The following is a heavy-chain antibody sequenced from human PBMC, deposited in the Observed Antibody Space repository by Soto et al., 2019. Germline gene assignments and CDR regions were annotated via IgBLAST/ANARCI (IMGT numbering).Heavy chain of an antibody. D-gene: IGHD2-15*01. CDR3: AASALVAAHH. Sequence: PGGSLRLSCAASAFTFSDYYMGWIRQAPGKGLEWLSYISGNGNTIYYADSVKGRFTVSRDNAKNLLYLQMNSLRVEDTAVYYCAASALVAAHHWGQGAPVTVSS. V-gene: IGHV3-11*01. CDR2: ISGNGNTI. J-gene: IGHJ1*01. CDR1: AFTFSDYY.